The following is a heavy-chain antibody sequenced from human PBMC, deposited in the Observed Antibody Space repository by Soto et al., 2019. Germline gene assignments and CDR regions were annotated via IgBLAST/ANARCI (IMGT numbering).Heavy chain of an antibody. V-gene: IGHV4-39*01. CDR2: IYYDGNT. D-gene: IGHD6-6*01. CDR3: ARSSITPRLFMYPFDY. CDR1: GGSISSSSHY. Sequence: SETLSVTCTVSGGSISSSSHYWGWIRQPPGKGLECIGNIYYDGNTYYNPSLKSRVTISLDTSKNQFSLRLNSVTAADTAVYYCARSSITPRLFMYPFDYWGQGTLVTVSS. J-gene: IGHJ4*02.